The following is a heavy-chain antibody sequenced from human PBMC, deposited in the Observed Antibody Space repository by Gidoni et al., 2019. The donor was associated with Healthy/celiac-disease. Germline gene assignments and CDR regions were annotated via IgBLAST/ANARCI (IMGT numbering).Heavy chain of an antibody. Sequence: EVQLLESGGGLVQPGGSLRLSCAASGFTFSSYAMSWARQAPGKGLEWVSAISGSGGSTYYADSVKGRFTISRDNSKNTLYLQMNSLRAEDTAVYYCAKIPPVVVVAAQNFDYWVQGTLVTVSS. D-gene: IGHD2-15*01. CDR2: ISGSGGST. CDR3: AKIPPVVVVAAQNFDY. J-gene: IGHJ4*02. CDR1: GFTFSSYA. V-gene: IGHV3-23*01.